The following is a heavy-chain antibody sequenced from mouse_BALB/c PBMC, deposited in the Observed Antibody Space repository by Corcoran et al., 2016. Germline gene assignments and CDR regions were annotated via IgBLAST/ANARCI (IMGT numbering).Heavy chain of an antibody. J-gene: IGHJ3*01. CDR3: ARPYEYDLAY. Sequence: QIQLVQSGPALKKPGETVKISCKAPGYTFTNYGMNWVKQAPGKGLKWMGWINTYTGEPTYADDFKGRFAFSLENSASTAYLQINNLKNEDTATYFFARPYEYDLAYWGQGTLVTVSA. CDR1: GYTFTNYG. D-gene: IGHD2-4*01. CDR2: INTYTGEP. V-gene: IGHV9-3-1*01.